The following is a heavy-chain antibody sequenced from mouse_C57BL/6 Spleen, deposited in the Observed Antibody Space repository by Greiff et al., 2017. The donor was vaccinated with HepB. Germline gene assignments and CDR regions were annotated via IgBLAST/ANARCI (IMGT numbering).Heavy chain of an antibody. CDR1: GYAFTNYL. D-gene: IGHD1-1*01. V-gene: IGHV1-54*01. CDR3: ARSIYDGSSEAMDY. J-gene: IGHJ4*01. Sequence: QVQLQQSGAELVRPGTSVKVSCKASGYAFTNYLIEWVKQRPGQGLEWIGVINPGSGGTNYNEKFKGKATLTADKSSSTAYMQLSSLTSEDSAVYFCARSIYDGSSEAMDYWGQGTSVTVSS. CDR2: INPGSGGT.